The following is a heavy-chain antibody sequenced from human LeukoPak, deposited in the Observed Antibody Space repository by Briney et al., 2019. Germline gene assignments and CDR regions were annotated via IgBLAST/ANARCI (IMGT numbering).Heavy chain of an antibody. Sequence: GGSLRLSCAASGFTFSNYWMTWVRQAPGKGLEWVANIKQDGSEKYYVDSVKGRFTISRDNTKNSLYLQMDSLRAEDTAVYCCARTIYYYDSRDYYNFPDYWGQGTLVTVSS. J-gene: IGHJ4*02. V-gene: IGHV3-7*04. CDR1: GFTFSNYW. CDR2: IKQDGSEK. D-gene: IGHD3-22*01. CDR3: ARTIYYYDSRDYYNFPDY.